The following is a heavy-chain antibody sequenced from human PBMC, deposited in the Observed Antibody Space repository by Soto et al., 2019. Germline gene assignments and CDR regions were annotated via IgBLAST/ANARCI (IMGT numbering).Heavy chain of an antibody. V-gene: IGHV3-23*01. Sequence: EVQLLESGGGLVQPGGSLRLSCAASGFTFSTYAVSWVRQALGKGLEWVSVISGRGGSTDYADSVKGRFTISRDNSKNTLYLQMNSLRVEDTAVYFCARERVFSRGGLWADYGDYVEAFDIWGQGTMVTVSS. CDR1: GFTFSTYA. D-gene: IGHD4-17*01. CDR2: ISGRGGST. CDR3: ARERVFSRGGLWADYGDYVEAFDI. J-gene: IGHJ3*02.